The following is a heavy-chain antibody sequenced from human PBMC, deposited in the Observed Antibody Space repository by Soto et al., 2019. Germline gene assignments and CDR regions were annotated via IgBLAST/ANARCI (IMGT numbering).Heavy chain of an antibody. CDR3: ARRLFVRGTLGYYDY. CDR1: NDSIRSDNW. D-gene: IGHD3-10*02. CDR2: IFHSGSS. V-gene: IGHV4-4*02. J-gene: IGHJ4*02. Sequence: QVHLQESGPGLVKPSETLSLTCSVSNDSIRSDNWWSWVRQPPGKGLEWIGEIFHSGSSNNNPSLKSRVTLSVDKTKNEFSLKLNSVTAVDTAVYYCARRLFVRGTLGYYDYWGQGTLVTVSS.